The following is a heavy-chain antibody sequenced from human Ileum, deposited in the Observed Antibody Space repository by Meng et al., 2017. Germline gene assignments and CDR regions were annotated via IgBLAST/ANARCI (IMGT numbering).Heavy chain of an antibody. D-gene: IGHD2-21*01. Sequence: GESLKISCAASGFTFSSYAMHWVRQAPGKGLEWVSTIRSSDGATYYADSVKGRFTISRDNSKNMIYLQMSSLRAEDTALYYCLKGGWGSVFDHWGQGTLVTVSS. CDR1: GFTFSSYA. J-gene: IGHJ4*02. CDR3: LKGGWGSVFDH. CDR2: IRSSDGAT. V-gene: IGHV3-23*01.